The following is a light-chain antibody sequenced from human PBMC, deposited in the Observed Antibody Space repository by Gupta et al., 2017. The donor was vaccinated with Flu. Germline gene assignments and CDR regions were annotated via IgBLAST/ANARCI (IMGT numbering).Light chain of an antibody. Sequence: EIVLTQSPGPLSLSPGERATLSCRASQSVSNNYLAWYYQKPGQAPMLLIYGASSSATGIPDRFSGSGSGTDFTLTISRLEPEDFAVYYCQQYGSSPTWTFGQGTKVEI. J-gene: IGKJ1*01. CDR2: GAS. V-gene: IGKV3-20*01. CDR3: QQYGSSPTWT. CDR1: QSVSNNY.